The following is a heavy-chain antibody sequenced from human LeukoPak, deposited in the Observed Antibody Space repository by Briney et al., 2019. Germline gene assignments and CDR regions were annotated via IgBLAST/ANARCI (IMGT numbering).Heavy chain of an antibody. CDR3: ARETQLRSFDY. CDR1: GFTFSSYV. CDR2: IWYDGSNK. J-gene: IGHJ4*02. D-gene: IGHD1-1*01. V-gene: IGHV3-33*01. Sequence: GGSLRLSCAASGFTFSSYVMHWVRQAPGKGLEWVAVIWYDGSNKYYADSVKGRFTISRDNPKNTLYLQMNSLRAEDTAVYYCARETQLRSFDYWGQGTLVTVSS.